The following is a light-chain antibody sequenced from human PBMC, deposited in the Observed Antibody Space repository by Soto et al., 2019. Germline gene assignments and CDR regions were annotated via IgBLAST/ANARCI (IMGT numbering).Light chain of an antibody. CDR3: QERSNWTSYS. CDR2: DAS. CDR1: QSVSSY. V-gene: IGKV3-11*01. Sequence: IVLTQSPATLSLSPGERATLSCRASQSVSSYLAWYQHKPGQAPRLPIYDASNTATGIPARFSGSGSGTAFSLPISSLEPEDVAVYDCQERSNWTSYSFGHGTKLEIK. J-gene: IGKJ2*03.